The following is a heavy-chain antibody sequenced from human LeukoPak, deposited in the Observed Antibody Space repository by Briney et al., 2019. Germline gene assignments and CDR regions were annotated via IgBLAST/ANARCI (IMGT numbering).Heavy chain of an antibody. V-gene: IGHV3-20*01. D-gene: IGHD6-13*01. Sequence: PGGSLRLSCAASGFTFDDYGMSWVRQAPGKGLEWVSGINWNGGSTGYADSVKGRFTISRDNAKNSLYLQMNSLRAEDTALYHCARDEQQQLRKYNWFDPWGQGTLVTVSS. J-gene: IGHJ5*02. CDR1: GFTFDDYG. CDR2: INWNGGST. CDR3: ARDEQQQLRKYNWFDP.